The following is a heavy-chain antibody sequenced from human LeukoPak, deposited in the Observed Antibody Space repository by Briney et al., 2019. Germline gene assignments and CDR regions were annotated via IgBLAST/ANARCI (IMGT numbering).Heavy chain of an antibody. CDR3: ARESNGGYGFDY. V-gene: IGHV1-18*01. CDR2: ISAQNGNT. D-gene: IGHD5-12*01. Sequence: ASVKVSCKSSGYMFTSHGIHWLRQAPGQGLEWMGWISAQNGNTNYVQQFLGRVTMTRDTSASTAYMEVRSVKSDDTAVYYCARESNGGYGFDYWGQGTLVTVSS. J-gene: IGHJ4*02. CDR1: GYMFTSHG.